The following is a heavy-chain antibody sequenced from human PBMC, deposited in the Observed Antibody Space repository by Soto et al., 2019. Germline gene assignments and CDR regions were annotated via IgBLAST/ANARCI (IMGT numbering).Heavy chain of an antibody. J-gene: IGHJ4*02. CDR1: GFTVSNNY. D-gene: IGHD3-10*01. CDR2: IYSGGYT. Sequence: EVQLVESGGGLIQPGGSLRLSCAVSGFTVSNNYMSWVRQAPGKGLEGVSVIYSGGYTAYGDSVKGRFTISRDNSKNTLSLKMNRRGAHAAAVFYCAPRGGGGGYWGQGTLVTVSS. CDR3: APRGGGGGY. V-gene: IGHV3-53*01.